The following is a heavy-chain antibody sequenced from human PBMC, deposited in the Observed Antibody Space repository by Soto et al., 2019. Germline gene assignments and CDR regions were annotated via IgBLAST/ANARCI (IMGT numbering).Heavy chain of an antibody. V-gene: IGHV3-15*01. CDR3: TRVQAYYYYGMDV. J-gene: IGHJ6*02. CDR2: IKTTSDGGTT. CDR1: GFTFSRAW. D-gene: IGHD1-1*01. Sequence: EAQLVESGGGLVKPGESLRLSCAASGFTFSRAWRSWVRQSPGKGLEWVGRIKTTSDGGTTEYAAPVKGRFIISRDDSEKKVYLQMNSLETDDTAVYYCTRVQAYYYYGMDVWGQGTTVTVS.